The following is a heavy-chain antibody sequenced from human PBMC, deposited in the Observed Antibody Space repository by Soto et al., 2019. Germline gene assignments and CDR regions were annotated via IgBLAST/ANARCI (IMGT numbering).Heavy chain of an antibody. CDR3: AKDLFRSPYYYGMDV. J-gene: IGHJ6*02. Sequence: EVQLLESGGGLVQPGGSLRLSCAASGFTFSSYAMSWVRQAPGKGLEWVSAISGSGGSTYYADSVKGRFTISRDNSKHTLYLQMNSLRAEDTAVYYCAKDLFRSPYYYGMDVWGPGTTVTVSS. CDR2: ISGSGGST. V-gene: IGHV3-23*01. CDR1: GFTFSSYA. D-gene: IGHD2-21*01.